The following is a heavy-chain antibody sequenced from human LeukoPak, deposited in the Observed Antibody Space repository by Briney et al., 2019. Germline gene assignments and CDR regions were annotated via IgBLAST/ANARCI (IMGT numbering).Heavy chain of an antibody. CDR1: EYTFTDYY. Sequence: GASVKVSCEASEYTFTDYYIHWVRQAPGQGLEWMGWINPKIGDTIYAQKFEARVTMTRDTSISTAYMELRSLRSDDTAVYYCARDKDCSGGSCYSRYFDYWGQGTLVTVSS. V-gene: IGHV1-2*02. CDR3: ARDKDCSGGSCYSRYFDY. J-gene: IGHJ4*02. CDR2: INPKIGDT. D-gene: IGHD2-15*01.